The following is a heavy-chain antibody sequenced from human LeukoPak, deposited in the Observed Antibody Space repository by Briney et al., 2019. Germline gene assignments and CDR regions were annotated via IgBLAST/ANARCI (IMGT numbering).Heavy chain of an antibody. Sequence: RPGGSLRLSCTASEFVFYNFWMSWVRQAPGKGLEWVANLNQAGSVKNYVDSAKGRFTISRDNAKNLLYLQMNGLRGEDTAVYYCARERPAAASAFDLWGQGTMVTVSS. D-gene: IGHD6-13*01. CDR2: LNQAGSVK. V-gene: IGHV3-7*01. CDR1: EFVFYNFW. J-gene: IGHJ3*01. CDR3: ARERPAAASAFDL.